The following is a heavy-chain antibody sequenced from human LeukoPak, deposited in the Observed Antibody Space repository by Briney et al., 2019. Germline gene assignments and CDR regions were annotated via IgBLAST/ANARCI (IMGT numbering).Heavy chain of an antibody. Sequence: SGGSLRLSCAASGITRATPGITFDKSWMNWVRQAPGKGLEWVAAINPDGSGAGYVDSVRGRFTISRDNTENSLYLQMNSLRAEDTAVYYCARDSAYKKFDYWGQGFLVTVSS. V-gene: IGHV3-7*03. J-gene: IGHJ4*02. CDR1: GITRATPGITFDKSW. CDR3: ARDSAYKKFDY. CDR2: INPDGSGA. D-gene: IGHD1-14*01.